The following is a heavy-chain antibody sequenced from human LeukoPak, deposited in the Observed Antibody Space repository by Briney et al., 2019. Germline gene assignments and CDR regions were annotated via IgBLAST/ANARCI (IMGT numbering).Heavy chain of an antibody. CDR2: INPNSGGT. CDR3: ARDGNGGQLGTGDY. CDR1: GYTFTGYY. Sequence: ASVKVSCKASGYTFTGYYMHWVRQAPGQWLEWMGWINPNSGGTNYAQKFQGRVTMTRDTSISTAYMELRRLRSDDTAVYYCARDGNGGQLGTGDYWGQGTLVTVSS. V-gene: IGHV1-2*02. J-gene: IGHJ4*02. D-gene: IGHD2-2*01.